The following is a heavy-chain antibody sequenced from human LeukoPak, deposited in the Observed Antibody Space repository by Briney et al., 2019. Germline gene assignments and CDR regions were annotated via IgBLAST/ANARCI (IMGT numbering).Heavy chain of an antibody. CDR2: ISGSGGST. V-gene: IGHV3-23*01. Sequence: GGSLRLSCAASGFTFSSYWMSWVRQAPGKGLEWVSAISGSGGSTYYADSVKGRFTISRDNSKNTLYLQMNSLRAEDTAVYYCAKAPSGYGAYFDYWGQGTLVTVSS. J-gene: IGHJ4*02. CDR1: GFTFSSYW. CDR3: AKAPSGYGAYFDY. D-gene: IGHD5-12*01.